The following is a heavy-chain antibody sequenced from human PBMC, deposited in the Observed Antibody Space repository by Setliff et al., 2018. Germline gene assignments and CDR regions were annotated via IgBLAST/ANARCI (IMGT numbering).Heavy chain of an antibody. CDR1: GFTFSSYA. J-gene: IGHJ3*02. D-gene: IGHD6-19*01. Sequence: GGSLRLSCAASGFTFSSYAMTWVRQAPGKGLEWVSGISGYGSRTYYADSVKGRSTISRDNSQNTMYLQMNSLRAEDTAVYYCIRDTSGRDAFDIWGQGTMVTVAS. CDR2: ISGYGSRT. V-gene: IGHV3-23*01. CDR3: IRDTSGRDAFDI.